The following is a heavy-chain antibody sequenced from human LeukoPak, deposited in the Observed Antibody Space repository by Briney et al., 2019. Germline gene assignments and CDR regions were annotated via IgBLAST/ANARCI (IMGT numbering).Heavy chain of an antibody. D-gene: IGHD3-3*01. V-gene: IGHV4-30-4*08. CDR2: IYYSGST. CDR3: AREPRGRDYDFWSGYDPPDYYYYMDV. CDR1: GGSISSSSYY. Sequence: SETLSLTCTVSGGSISSSSYYWGWIRQPPGKGLEWIGYIYYSGSTYYNPSLKSRVTISVDTSKNQFSLKLSSVTAADTAVYYCAREPRGRDYDFWSGYDPPDYYYYMDVWGKGTTVTVSS. J-gene: IGHJ6*03.